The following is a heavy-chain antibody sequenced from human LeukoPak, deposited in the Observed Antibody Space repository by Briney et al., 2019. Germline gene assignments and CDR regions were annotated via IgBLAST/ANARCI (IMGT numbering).Heavy chain of an antibody. CDR1: GFTFSSYA. Sequence: GGSLRLSCAASGFTFSSYAMSWVRQAPGKGLEWVSAISGSGGSTYYADSVKGRFTISRDNSKNTLYLQMNSLRAEDTAVYYCAKGHIVVVIAAYWYFDLWGRGTLVTVSS. CDR3: AKGHIVVVIAAYWYFDL. V-gene: IGHV3-23*01. D-gene: IGHD2-21*01. CDR2: ISGSGGST. J-gene: IGHJ2*01.